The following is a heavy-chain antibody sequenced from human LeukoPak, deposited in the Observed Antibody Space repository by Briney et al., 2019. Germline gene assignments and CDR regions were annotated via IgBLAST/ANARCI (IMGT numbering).Heavy chain of an antibody. D-gene: IGHD1-26*01. CDR2: IYYSGST. CDR3: ARYSVATRYYYYYGMDV. J-gene: IGHJ6*02. CDR1: GGSISSYH. Sequence: SETLSLTCTVSGGSISSYHWSWIRQPPGKGLEWIGYIYYSGSTNYNPSLKSRVTISVDTSKNQFSLKLSSVTAADTAVYYCARYSVATRYYYYYGMDVWGQGTTVTVSS. V-gene: IGHV4-59*01.